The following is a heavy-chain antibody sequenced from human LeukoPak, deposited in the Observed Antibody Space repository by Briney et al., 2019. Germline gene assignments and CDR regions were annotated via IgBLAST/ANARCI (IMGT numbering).Heavy chain of an antibody. D-gene: IGHD5-24*01. J-gene: IGHJ5*02. CDR3: ATDIGGYMSWFDP. CDR1: GLTFSNFW. CDR2: VNPDGSDK. V-gene: IGHV3-7*01. Sequence: AGGSLRLSCSASGLTFSNFWMNWVRQAPGKGLEWVANVNPDGSDKYYMDAVKGRFTISRDNAKNSLYLQMDSLRAEDTAVYYCATDIGGYMSWFDPWGPGTRVTVSS.